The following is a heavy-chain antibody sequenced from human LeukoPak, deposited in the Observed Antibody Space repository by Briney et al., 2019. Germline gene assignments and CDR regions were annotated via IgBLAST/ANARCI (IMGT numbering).Heavy chain of an antibody. V-gene: IGHV1-58*01. D-gene: IGHD7-27*01. J-gene: IGHJ6*02. CDR3: AAGVWGSNYYYYGMDV. Sequence: SVKVSCKASGFTFTSSAVQWVRQARGQRLEWIGWIVVGSGNTNYAQKFQERVTITRDMSTSTAYMELSSLRSEDTAVYYCAAGVWGSNYYYYGMDVWGQGTTVTVSS. CDR1: GFTFTSSA. CDR2: IVVGSGNT.